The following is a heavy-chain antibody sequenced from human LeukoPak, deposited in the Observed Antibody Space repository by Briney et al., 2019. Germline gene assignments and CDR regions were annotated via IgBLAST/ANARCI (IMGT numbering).Heavy chain of an antibody. V-gene: IGHV3-74*01. J-gene: IGHJ4*02. D-gene: IGHD4-17*01. CDR2: IITDGTST. Sequence: PGGSLRLSCTASGFTFSSYWMHWVRQTPGKGLVWVSRIITDGTSTSYADSVKGRFTIPRDNAKNTLYLQMNSLRAEDTAVYYCARDPVDYGDYSTFDYWGQGTLVTVSS. CDR3: ARDPVDYGDYSTFDY. CDR1: GFTFSSYW.